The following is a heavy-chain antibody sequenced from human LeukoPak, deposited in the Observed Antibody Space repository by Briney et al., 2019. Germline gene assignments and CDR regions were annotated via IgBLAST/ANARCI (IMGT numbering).Heavy chain of an antibody. CDR3: AKDYSDSRVADVFFEY. J-gene: IGHJ4*02. CDR1: GLTYSEYD. V-gene: IGHV3-23*01. D-gene: IGHD2-15*01. Sequence: GGSLSLSCAASGLTYSEYDMSWFRQSPGRGLEWVTGITSGFTPHYADSVKGRFTISRDNSKNTFHLQLNSLRAEDTAVYYCAKDYSDSRVADVFFEYWGQGTLVTVSS. CDR2: ITSGFTP.